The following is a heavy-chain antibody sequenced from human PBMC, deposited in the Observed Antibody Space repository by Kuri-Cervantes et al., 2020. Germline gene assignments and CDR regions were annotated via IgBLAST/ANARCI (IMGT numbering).Heavy chain of an antibody. CDR3: ARDTRVSADSYYYYYMDV. Sequence: SVKVSCKASGGTFSSYAISWVRQAPGQGLEWMGGIIPIFGTANYAQKFQGRVTITTDESTSTAYMELSSLRSEDTAVYYCARDTRVSADSYYYYYMDVWGNGTTVTVSS. V-gene: IGHV1-69*05. CDR1: GGTFSSYA. D-gene: IGHD3-10*01. CDR2: IIPIFGTA. J-gene: IGHJ6*03.